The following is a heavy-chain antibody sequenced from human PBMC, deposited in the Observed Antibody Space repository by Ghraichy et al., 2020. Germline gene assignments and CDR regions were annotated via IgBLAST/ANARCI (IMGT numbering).Heavy chain of an antibody. CDR3: ASGYCSGGSCYSEIDY. Sequence: SETLSLTCTVSGGSISSSSYYWGWIRQPPGKGLEWIGSIYYSGSTYYNPSLKSRVTISVDTSKNQFSLKLSSVTAADTAVYYCASGYCSGGSCYSEIDYWGQGTLVTVSS. D-gene: IGHD2-15*01. V-gene: IGHV4-39*01. J-gene: IGHJ4*02. CDR1: GGSISSSSYY. CDR2: IYYSGST.